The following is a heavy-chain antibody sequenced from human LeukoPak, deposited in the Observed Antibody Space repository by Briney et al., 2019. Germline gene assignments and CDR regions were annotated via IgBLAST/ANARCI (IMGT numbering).Heavy chain of an antibody. CDR3: ARGTSMVRGVRDDAFDI. V-gene: IGHV4-30-2*06. D-gene: IGHD3-10*01. Sequence: ASQTLSLTCSVSGGSISSGPYFWRWIRQSPGQGLEWIGYIWPSGSTNYNPSLKSRVTVSVDTSKNQFSLKLSSLTAADTAVYYCARGTSMVRGVRDDAFDIWGQGTMVTVSS. CDR2: IWPSGST. CDR1: GGSISSGPYF. J-gene: IGHJ3*02.